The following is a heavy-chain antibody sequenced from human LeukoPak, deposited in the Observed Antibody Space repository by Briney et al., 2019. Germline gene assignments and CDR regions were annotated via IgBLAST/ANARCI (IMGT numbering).Heavy chain of an antibody. CDR3: ARFSRGDVVGI. CDR1: GFTFSNFW. J-gene: IGHJ4*02. Sequence: VGSLRLSCAASGFTFSNFWMSWVRQAPRKGLEWVANIKQDGTDKQYVDSVKGRFTISRDNAKNSLYLQINSLRAEDTAVYYCARFSRGDVVGIWGQGTLVTVSS. CDR2: IKQDGTDK. V-gene: IGHV3-7*03. D-gene: IGHD2-15*01.